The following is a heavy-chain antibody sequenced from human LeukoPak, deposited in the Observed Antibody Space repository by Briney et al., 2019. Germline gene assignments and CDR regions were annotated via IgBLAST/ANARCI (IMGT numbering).Heavy chain of an antibody. D-gene: IGHD3-22*01. CDR2: IYSGGRT. J-gene: IGHJ4*02. CDR3: AKSSYYDSSGYYREYYFDY. Sequence: GGSLRLSCAASGFTVSSNDMSWVRQAPGKGLEWVSVIYSGGRTFYADSVKGRFTISRDNSKNTLYLQMNSLRAEDTAVYYCAKSSYYDSSGYYREYYFDYWGQGTLVTVSS. V-gene: IGHV3-53*01. CDR1: GFTVSSND.